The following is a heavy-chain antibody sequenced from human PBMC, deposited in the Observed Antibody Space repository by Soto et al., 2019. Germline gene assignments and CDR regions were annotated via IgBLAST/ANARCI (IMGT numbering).Heavy chain of an antibody. CDR1: GFTFDDYA. J-gene: IGHJ6*02. D-gene: IGHD3-16*02. V-gene: IGHV3-9*01. CDR3: ASQGDIMITFGGVIVGYYGMDV. CDR2: ISWNSGTI. Sequence: GGSLRLSCAASGFTFDDYAMHWVRQPLGKGLEWVSGISWNSGTIGYADSVKGRFTISGDNSKNTLYLQMNSLRAEDTAVYYCASQGDIMITFGGVIVGYYGMDVWAKGPRSPSP.